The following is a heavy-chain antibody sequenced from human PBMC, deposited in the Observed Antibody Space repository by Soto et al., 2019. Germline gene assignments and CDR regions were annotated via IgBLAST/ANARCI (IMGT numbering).Heavy chain of an antibody. D-gene: IGHD5-18*01. CDR2: FYHSGNS. CDR1: GGSIRSYY. V-gene: IGHV4-59*07. Sequence: SDTLSLTCSVSGGSIRSYYWSWIRQSPEKGLEWIGYFYHSGNSNYNPSLKSRVTISVDTSKNQLSLSLRSVTAADTAVYFCARISSVDPYGYVNGGLDVWGQGTTVTVSS. CDR3: ARISSVDPYGYVNGGLDV. J-gene: IGHJ6*02.